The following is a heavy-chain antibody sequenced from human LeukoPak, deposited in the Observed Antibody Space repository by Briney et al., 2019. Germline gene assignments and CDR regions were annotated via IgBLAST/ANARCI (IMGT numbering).Heavy chain of an antibody. CDR2: IIPILGTA. D-gene: IGHD6-13*01. CDR1: GGTFSSYA. V-gene: IGHV1-69*13. CDR3: ARKGIAAAPLDY. J-gene: IGHJ4*02. Sequence: ASVKVSCKASGGTFSSYAISWVRQAPGQGLEWMGGIIPILGTANYAQKFQGRVTITADESTSTAYMELSSLRSEDTAVYYCARKGIAAAPLDYWGQGTLVTVSS.